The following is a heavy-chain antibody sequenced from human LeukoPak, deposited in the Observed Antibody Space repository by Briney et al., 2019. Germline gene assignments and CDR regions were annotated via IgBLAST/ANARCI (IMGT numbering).Heavy chain of an antibody. CDR2: INPSGGST. Sequence: ASVKVSCKASGYTFTRYYMHWVRQAPGQGLEWMGIINPSGGSTSYAQKSQGRVTMTRDTSTSTVYMELNSLRSEDTAVYYCAKGYCSGGTCYSYDYWGQGTLVTVSS. V-gene: IGHV1-46*01. D-gene: IGHD2-15*01. J-gene: IGHJ4*02. CDR3: AKGYCSGGTCYSYDY. CDR1: GYTFTRYY.